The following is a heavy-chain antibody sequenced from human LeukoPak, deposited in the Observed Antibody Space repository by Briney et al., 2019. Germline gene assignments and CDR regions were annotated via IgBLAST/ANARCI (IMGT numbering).Heavy chain of an antibody. CDR3: ARDRGVILSHFDY. CDR1: GYTFTVYY. CDR2: INPNSGGT. J-gene: IGHJ4*02. V-gene: IGHV1-2*02. Sequence: ASVKVSSKASGYTFTVYYMHWVRQAPGQGLGRMGWINPNSGGTNYAQKFQGRVTMSRDTSISTGYMDMSSLRSDDTAVYYCARDRGVILSHFDYWGQGTLVTVSS. D-gene: IGHD2/OR15-2a*01.